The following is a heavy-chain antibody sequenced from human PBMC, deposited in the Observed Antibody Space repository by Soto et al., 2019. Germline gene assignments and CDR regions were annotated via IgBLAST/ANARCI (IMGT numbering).Heavy chain of an antibody. J-gene: IGHJ3*02. D-gene: IGHD3-16*02. V-gene: IGHV4-59*08. CDR2: IYYSGST. CDR3: ARLYRLDAFDI. Sequence: PSETLSLTYTFSGGSINSYYWSWIRQPPGKGLEWIGYIYYSGSTNYNPSLKSRVTISVDTSKNHFSLKLSSVTSADTAVYYCARLYRLDAFDIWGQGTMVTVS. CDR1: GGSINSYY.